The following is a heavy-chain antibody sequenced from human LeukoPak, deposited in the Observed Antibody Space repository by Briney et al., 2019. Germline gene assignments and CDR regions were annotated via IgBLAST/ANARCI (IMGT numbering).Heavy chain of an antibody. D-gene: IGHD1-1*01. Sequence: PGESLRLSCAASGFTFSDYGMHWVRQAPGKGLEWVAFIQSDGSEKSSADSVKGRFSISRDKSKNTLYLQMDSLRAEDTAVYYCVRDGYNWNYDYWGQGTLVTVSS. J-gene: IGHJ4*02. CDR2: IQSDGSEK. V-gene: IGHV3-30*02. CDR3: VRDGYNWNYDY. CDR1: GFTFSDYG.